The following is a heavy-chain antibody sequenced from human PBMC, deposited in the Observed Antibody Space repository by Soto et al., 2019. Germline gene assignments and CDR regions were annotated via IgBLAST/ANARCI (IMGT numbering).Heavy chain of an antibody. CDR2: IIPIFGTA. CDR3: ARDSGRSGSYDKQYFDY. V-gene: IGHV1-69*13. Sequence: GASVKVSCQASGGTFSSYAISWVRQAPGQGLEWMGGIIPIFGTANYAQKFQGRVTITADESTSTAYMELSSLRSEDTAVYYCARDSGRSGSYDKQYFDYWGQGTLVTVS. D-gene: IGHD1-26*01. J-gene: IGHJ4*02. CDR1: GGTFSSYA.